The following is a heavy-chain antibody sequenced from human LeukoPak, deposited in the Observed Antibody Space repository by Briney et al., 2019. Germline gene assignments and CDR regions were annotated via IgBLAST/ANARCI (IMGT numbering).Heavy chain of an antibody. D-gene: IGHD3-22*01. J-gene: IGHJ6*02. CDR3: ARDLYYYDSSGYYLYYYYGMDV. CDR1: GFTFSNYW. Sequence: PGGSLRLSCIASGFTFSNYWITWVRQAPGKGLDWAAHINQDGSQKLYVDSVKGRFTVSRDNAQNSLYLQMNSLRAEDTAVYYCARDLYYYDSSGYYLYYYYGMDVWGQGTTVTVSS. CDR2: INQDGSQK. V-gene: IGHV3-7*01.